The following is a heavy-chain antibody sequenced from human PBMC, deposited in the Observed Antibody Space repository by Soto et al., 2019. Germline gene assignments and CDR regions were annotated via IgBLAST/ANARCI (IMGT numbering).Heavy chain of an antibody. D-gene: IGHD3-3*01. Sequence: EVDLVETGGGLVQPGGSLRLSCAASGSSYWMSWVRQAPGKGLEWVASIRQDGGDTNYLCSVRGRFTISTDSAKKSLYREMNSLRAEYTAVYYCTGGSGGVSDSWGQGTLVTVSS. CDR2: IRQDGGDT. J-gene: IGHJ4*02. V-gene: IGHV3-7*05. CDR3: TGGSGGVSDS. CDR1: GSSYW.